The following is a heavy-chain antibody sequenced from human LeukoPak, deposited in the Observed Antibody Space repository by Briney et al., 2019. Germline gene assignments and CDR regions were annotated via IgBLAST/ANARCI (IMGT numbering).Heavy chain of an antibody. D-gene: IGHD5-18*01. CDR3: GNSGYSYGFDY. CDR2: ISGSGGST. J-gene: IGHJ4*02. Sequence: GGTLRLSCAASGFTFSSYAMSWVRQAPGKGLEWVSAISGSGGSTYYADSVKGRFTISRDNSKNTLYLQMNSLRAEDTAVYYCGNSGYSYGFDYWGQGTLVTVSS. CDR1: GFTFSSYA. V-gene: IGHV3-23*01.